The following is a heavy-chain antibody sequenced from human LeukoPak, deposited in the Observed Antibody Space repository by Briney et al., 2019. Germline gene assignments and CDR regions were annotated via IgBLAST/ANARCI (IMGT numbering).Heavy chain of an antibody. D-gene: IGHD3-3*01. V-gene: IGHV3-74*01. CDR2: INSDGSTT. CDR1: GFIFSEYW. Sequence: GGSLRLSCAASGFIFSEYWMYWVRHAPGKGLAWVARINSDGSTTTYADSAKGRFAISRDNAKNTLYLQMDSLRAEDTGVYYCTRGSPYFDFWSGFYAYWGQGTLVTVSS. CDR3: TRGSPYFDFWSGFYAY. J-gene: IGHJ4*02.